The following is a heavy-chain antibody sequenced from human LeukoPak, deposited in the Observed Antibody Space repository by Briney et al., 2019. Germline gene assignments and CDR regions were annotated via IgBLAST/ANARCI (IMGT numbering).Heavy chain of an antibody. CDR2: IYYTGST. D-gene: IGHD2-15*01. J-gene: IGHJ4*02. V-gene: IGHV4-31*03. Sequence: PSETLSLTCTVSGGSISSGDYYWSWIRQHPGKGLEWIGYIYYTGSTYYDPSLKSRASISVDTSNNQFSLKLSSVSAADTAVYYCASHCSGGTCYRYYFDNWGQGTLVTVSS. CDR1: GGSISSGDYY. CDR3: ASHCSGGTCYRYYFDN.